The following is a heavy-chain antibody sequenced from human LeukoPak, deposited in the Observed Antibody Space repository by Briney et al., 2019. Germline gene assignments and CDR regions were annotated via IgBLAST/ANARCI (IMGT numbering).Heavy chain of an antibody. D-gene: IGHD6-6*01. CDR1: GFTFSSYE. Sequence: GGSLRLSCAASGFTFSSYEMNWVRQAPGKGLEWVSYISSSGRTIYYADSVKCRFTISRDNAKNSLYLQMHSLRAEDTAVYYCAGRVASSSPMDYWGEGTLVTVSS. CDR2: ISSSGRTI. V-gene: IGHV3-48*03. J-gene: IGHJ4*02. CDR3: AGRVASSSPMDY.